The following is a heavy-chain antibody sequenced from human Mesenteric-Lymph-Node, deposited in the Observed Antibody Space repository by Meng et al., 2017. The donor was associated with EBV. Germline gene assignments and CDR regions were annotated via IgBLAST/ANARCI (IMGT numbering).Heavy chain of an antibody. J-gene: IGHJ4*02. CDR1: GGTFRSHA. CDR2: IVPIFGTT. Sequence: LVQSGDEWTMPGSSCKVSGKASGGTFRSHAFSWVRQAPGQGLEWMGGIVPIFGTTTYAQKFQGRLTITADEATSTAHMELHGLRSDGTALYFCARGAATMPLEYWGQGALVTVSS. D-gene: IGHD5-12*01. V-gene: IGHV1-69*01. CDR3: ARGAATMPLEY.